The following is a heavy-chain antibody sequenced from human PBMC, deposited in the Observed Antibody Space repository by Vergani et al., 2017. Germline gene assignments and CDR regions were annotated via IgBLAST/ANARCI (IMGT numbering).Heavy chain of an antibody. CDR1: GFTFSSYG. CDR2: ISYDGSNK. J-gene: IGHJ4*02. D-gene: IGHD2-15*01. V-gene: IGHV3-30*18. Sequence: QVQLVESGGGVVQPGRSLRLSCAASGFTFSSYGMHWVRQAPGKGLEWVAVISYDGSNKYYADSVKGRFTISRDNSKNTLYLQMNSLRAEDTAVYYCAKDPCSGGSCYDFGYWGQGTLVTVSS. CDR3: AKDPCSGGSCYDFGY.